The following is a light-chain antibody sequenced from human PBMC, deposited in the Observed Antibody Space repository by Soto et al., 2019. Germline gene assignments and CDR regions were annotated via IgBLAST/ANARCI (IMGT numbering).Light chain of an antibody. CDR3: QQQT. CDR2: SAS. V-gene: IGKV1-8*01. CDR1: QGISSY. J-gene: IGKJ1*01. Sequence: AILMSQSPSSFSASPGDRVTITCRASQGISSYLAWYQQKPGKAPKLLIYSASTLQSGVPSRFSGSGSGTEFTLTTSSLQPEDFATYYCQQQTFGQGTKVDIK.